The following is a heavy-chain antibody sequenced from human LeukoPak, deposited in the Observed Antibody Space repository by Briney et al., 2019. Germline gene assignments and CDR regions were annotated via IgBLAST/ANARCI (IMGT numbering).Heavy chain of an antibody. J-gene: IGHJ4*02. V-gene: IGHV3-23*01. D-gene: IGHD3-10*01. CDR2: ISGSGGST. Sequence: GGSLRLSCAASGFTFSSYAMSWVRQAPGKGLEWVSAISGSGGSTYYADSVKGRFTISRDNSKNTLYLQMNSLRAEDTAVYYCAKARGYYYGSGAFDYWGQGTLVTVSS. CDR3: AKARGYYYGSGAFDY. CDR1: GFTFSSYA.